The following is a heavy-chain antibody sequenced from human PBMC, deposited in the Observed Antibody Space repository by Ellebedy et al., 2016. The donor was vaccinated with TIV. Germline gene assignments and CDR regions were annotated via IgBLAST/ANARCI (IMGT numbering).Heavy chain of an antibody. D-gene: IGHD4-17*01. CDR2: IGSRINKI. V-gene: IGHV3-48*02. J-gene: IGHJ3*01. CDR3: ARGGGERLRYAFDL. CDR1: EFTFSTYS. Sequence: PGGSLRLSCAASEFTFSTYSMNWVRRAPGKGLEWVAYIGSRINKIYYADSVKGRFTISRDHAKNSLYLQMNSLRDEDTAVYYCARGGGERLRYAFDLWGQGTMVTVSS.